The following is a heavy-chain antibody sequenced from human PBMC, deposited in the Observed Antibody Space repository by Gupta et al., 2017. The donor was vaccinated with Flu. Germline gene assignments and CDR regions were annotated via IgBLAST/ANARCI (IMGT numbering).Heavy chain of an antibody. Sequence: VRQATGQGLEWMGWMNPNSGNTGYAQKFQGRVTMTRNISIGTAYMELSSLTSEDTAVYYCATRGALGYDSAYADKWFDPWGQGTRATVPS. CDR2: MNPNSGNT. CDR3: ATRGALGYDSAYADKWFDP. J-gene: IGHJ5*02. D-gene: IGHD5-12*01. V-gene: IGHV1-8*01.